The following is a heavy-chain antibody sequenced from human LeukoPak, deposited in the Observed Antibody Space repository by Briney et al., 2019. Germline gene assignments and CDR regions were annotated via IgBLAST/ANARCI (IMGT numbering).Heavy chain of an antibody. CDR2: IYYSGST. V-gene: IGHV4-59*08. J-gene: IGHJ4*02. D-gene: IGHD2-15*01. Sequence: SETLSLTCTVSGGSISTYYWSWIRQPPGKGLEWIGYIYYSGSTNYNPSLKSRVTISVDTSKNQFSLKLSSVTAADTAVYYCARQGYCSGGTCYSFDYWGQGTLVTVSS. CDR1: GGSISTYY. CDR3: ARQGYCSGGTCYSFDY.